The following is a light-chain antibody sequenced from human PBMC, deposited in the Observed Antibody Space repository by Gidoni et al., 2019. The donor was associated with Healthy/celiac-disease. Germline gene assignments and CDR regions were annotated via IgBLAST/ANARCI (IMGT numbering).Light chain of an antibody. CDR1: SSDVGGYNY. CDR2: DVS. J-gene: IGLJ3*02. Sequence: QSALTPPASVSGSPGQAITISCTGTSSDVGGYNYVSWYQQHPGKAPKLMIYDVSNRPSGVPNRFSGSKSGNTASLTISGLQAEDEADYYCSSYTSSSTLGVFGGGTKLTVL. V-gene: IGLV2-14*01. CDR3: SSYTSSSTLGV.